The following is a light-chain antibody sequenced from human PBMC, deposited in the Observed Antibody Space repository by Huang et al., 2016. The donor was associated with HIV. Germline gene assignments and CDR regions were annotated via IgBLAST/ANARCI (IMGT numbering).Light chain of an antibody. Sequence: EIVLTQSPATLSLSPGERATLSCRASQRVRNYLAWYQQKPGQAPMLPIYEASNRATGTPARFSGSWSGTDFTLTISSLEPEDFAVYYCQQRSDWPPWTFGQGTKVEIK. CDR2: EAS. CDR1: QRVRNY. CDR3: QQRSDWPPWT. J-gene: IGKJ1*01. V-gene: IGKV3-11*01.